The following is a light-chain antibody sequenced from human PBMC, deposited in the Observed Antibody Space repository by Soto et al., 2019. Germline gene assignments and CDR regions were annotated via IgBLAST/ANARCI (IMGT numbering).Light chain of an antibody. CDR3: QQYCSTPLT. Sequence: DIVMTQSPDSLAVSLGERATINCKSSQSVLYNSNNKNYLAWYQQKPGQPPKLLIYWASTRESGVPDRFSGSGYGTDFTLIISSLQAEDVAVYYCQQYCSTPLTFGGVTKVEI. J-gene: IGKJ4*01. V-gene: IGKV4-1*01. CDR1: QSVLYNSNNKNY. CDR2: WAS.